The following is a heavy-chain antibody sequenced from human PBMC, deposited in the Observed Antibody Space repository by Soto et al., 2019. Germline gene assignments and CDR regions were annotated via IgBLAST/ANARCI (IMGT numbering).Heavy chain of an antibody. CDR2: LIVILGTT. CDR1: GGSFSSYA. J-gene: IGHJ4*02. D-gene: IGHD3-22*01. V-gene: IGHV1-69*01. Sequence: QVQLVQSGAEVRKPGSSVKVSCQSFGGSFSSYAFSWVQQAPGQGLEWMGGLIVILGTTNYAQKFKGRVTFTADESTSTAYMEVSSLESEDTAIYYCASGYYDSSGYSIDYWGQGTQVTVSS. CDR3: ASGYYDSSGYSIDY.